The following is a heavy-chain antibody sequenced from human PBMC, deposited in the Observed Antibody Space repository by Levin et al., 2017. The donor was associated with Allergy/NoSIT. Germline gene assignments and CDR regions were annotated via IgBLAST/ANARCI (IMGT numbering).Heavy chain of an antibody. CDR1: GYTLSSHG. Sequence: EASVKVSCKSSGYTLSSHGITWARQAPGQGLEWMGWINIYNGDTKYVQKLQGRVSLTTDTSTNTAYVELKSLRSDDTAVYYCATVGASGAWSDSWGQGTLVTVSS. J-gene: IGHJ4*02. V-gene: IGHV1-18*01. CDR3: ATVGASGAWSDS. D-gene: IGHD1-26*01. CDR2: INIYNGDT.